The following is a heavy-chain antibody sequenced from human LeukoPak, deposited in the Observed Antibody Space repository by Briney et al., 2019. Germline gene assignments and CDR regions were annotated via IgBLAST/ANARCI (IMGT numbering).Heavy chain of an antibody. Sequence: GGSLRLSCAASGFTFSSYAMRWVRQAPGKGLEWVAVISYDGSNKYYADSVKGRFTISRDNSKNTLYLQMNSLRAEDTAVYYCARMSNSDAFDIGGQGTMVTASS. D-gene: IGHD4-11*01. CDR3: ARMSNSDAFDI. CDR1: GFTFSSYA. V-gene: IGHV3-30-3*01. J-gene: IGHJ3*02. CDR2: ISYDGSNK.